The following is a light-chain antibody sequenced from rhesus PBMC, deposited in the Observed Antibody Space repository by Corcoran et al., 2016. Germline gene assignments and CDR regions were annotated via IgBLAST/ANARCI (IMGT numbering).Light chain of an antibody. CDR3: LQHKSYPDS. V-gene: IGKV1-28*02. Sequence: DIQMTQSPSYLSASVGDTVTITCRASQAISDNLNWFQRKTGQSPKPLISDASGLEGGVPSMFSGSGSGTDFTLTISSLQPEDFAVYYCLQHKSYPDSFGQGTKVEFK. J-gene: IGKJ2*01. CDR1: QAISDN. CDR2: DAS.